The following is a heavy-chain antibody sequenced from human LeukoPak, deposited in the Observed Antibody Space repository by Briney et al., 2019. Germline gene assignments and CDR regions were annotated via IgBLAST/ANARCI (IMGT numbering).Heavy chain of an antibody. V-gene: IGHV3-9*03. CDR1: GFTFDDFA. D-gene: IGHD6-13*01. CDR3: AKPRSSNWADAFDV. Sequence: PGGSLRLSCAASGFTFDDFAMHWVRQVPGKGLEWVPGISWNSGSIGYADSVKGRFTISRDNAKNSLYLQLNSLRPEDMALYYCAKPRSSNWADAFDVWGQGTVVTVSS. CDR2: ISWNSGSI. J-gene: IGHJ3*01.